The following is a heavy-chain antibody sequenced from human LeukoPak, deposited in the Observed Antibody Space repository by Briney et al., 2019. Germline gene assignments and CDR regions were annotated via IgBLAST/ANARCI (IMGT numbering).Heavy chain of an antibody. V-gene: IGHV4-39*01. CDR1: GGSIRSSSYY. CDR2: IYYSGST. CDR3: ARHSSSWYRYYYYYMDV. J-gene: IGHJ6*03. Sequence: PSETLSLTCTVSGGSIRSSSYYWGWIRQPPGKGLEWIGSIYYSGSTYYNPSLKSRVTISVDTSKNQFSLKLSSVTAADTAVYYCARHSSSWYRYYYYYMDVWGKGTTVTISS. D-gene: IGHD6-13*01.